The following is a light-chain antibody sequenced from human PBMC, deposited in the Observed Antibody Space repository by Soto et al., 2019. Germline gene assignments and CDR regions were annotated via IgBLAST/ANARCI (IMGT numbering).Light chain of an antibody. CDR1: QSVSSSY. J-gene: IGKJ1*01. V-gene: IGKV3-20*01. Sequence: EIVWTQSPGTLSLSPGERATLSCRASQSVSSSYLAWYQQKPGQAPRLLIYGASSRATGIPDRFSGSGYGTDFTLTISRLEPEDFAVYYCQQYGSSPPWTFGQGTKVEIK. CDR3: QQYGSSPPWT. CDR2: GAS.